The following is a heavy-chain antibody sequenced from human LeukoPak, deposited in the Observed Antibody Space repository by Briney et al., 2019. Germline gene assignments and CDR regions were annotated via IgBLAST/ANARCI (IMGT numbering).Heavy chain of an antibody. CDR1: GFTFRSHW. CDR2: IKQDGIDK. V-gene: IGHV3-7*01. CDR3: AKEPREYCSSTSCPNWFDS. Sequence: GGSLRLSCVGSGFTFRSHWVNWVRQSPGKGLEWVANIKQDGIDKYYVDSARGRFTVSRDNAKNSAFLQMTSLRAEDTAIYYCAKEPREYCSSTSCPNWFDSWGKGTLVTVSS. J-gene: IGHJ5*01. D-gene: IGHD2-2*01.